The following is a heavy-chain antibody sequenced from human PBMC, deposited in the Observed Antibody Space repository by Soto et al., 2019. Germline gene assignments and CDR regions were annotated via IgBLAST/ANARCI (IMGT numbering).Heavy chain of an antibody. CDR2: ISSNGGST. D-gene: IGHD5-18*01. Sequence: EVQLVESGGGLVQPGGSLRLSCAASGFTFSSYAMHWVRQAPGKGLEYVSAISSNGGSTYYANSVKGRFTISRDNSRNTLYLQMGSLRAEDMAVYYCGTRLWFDYWGQGTLVTVSS. CDR1: GFTFSSYA. J-gene: IGHJ4*02. V-gene: IGHV3-64*01. CDR3: GTRLWFDY.